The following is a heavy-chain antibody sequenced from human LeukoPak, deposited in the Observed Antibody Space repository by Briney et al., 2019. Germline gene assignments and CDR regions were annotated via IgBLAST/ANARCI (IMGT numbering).Heavy chain of an antibody. J-gene: IGHJ6*04. CDR3: ARGAGDYYYYGMDV. CDR2: INPNSGGT. Sequence: ASVKVSCKASGYTFTGCYMHWVRQAPGQGLEWMGWINPNSGGTNYAQKFQGWVTMTRDTSISTAYMELSRLRSDDTAVYYCARGAGDYYYYGMDVWGKGTTVTVSS. V-gene: IGHV1-2*04. D-gene: IGHD3-10*01. CDR1: GYTFTGCY.